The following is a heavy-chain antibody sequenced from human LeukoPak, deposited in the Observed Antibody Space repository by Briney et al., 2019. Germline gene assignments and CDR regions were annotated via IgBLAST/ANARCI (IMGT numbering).Heavy chain of an antibody. V-gene: IGHV4-59*01. D-gene: IGHD2-15*01. CDR3: AREYCSGGSCYDY. CDR1: GGSISSDY. CDR2: IYYSVST. Sequence: SETLSLTCTVSGGSISSDYWSWIRQPPGKGLEWIGYIYYSVSTNYNPSLKSRVTISVNTSKNQCSLKLSSVTAADTAVYYCAREYCSGGSCYDYWGQGTLVTVSS. J-gene: IGHJ4*02.